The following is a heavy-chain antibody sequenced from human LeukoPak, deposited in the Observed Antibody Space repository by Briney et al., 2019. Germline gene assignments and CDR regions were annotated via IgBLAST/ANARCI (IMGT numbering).Heavy chain of an antibody. CDR1: GFTFSSYA. CDR2: ISGSGGST. V-gene: IGHV3-23*01. CDR3: AKDSKEWELLLYFDY. J-gene: IGHJ4*02. D-gene: IGHD1-26*01. Sequence: GGSLRLSCAASGFTFSSYAMSWVRQAPGKGLEWVSAISGSGGSTYYADSVKGRFTISRDNSKSTLYLQMNSLRAEDTAVYYCAKDSKEWELLLYFDYWGQGTLVTVSS.